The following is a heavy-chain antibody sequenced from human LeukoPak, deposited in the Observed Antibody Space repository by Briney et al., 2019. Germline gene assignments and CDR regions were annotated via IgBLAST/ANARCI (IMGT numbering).Heavy chain of an antibody. D-gene: IGHD2-15*01. Sequence: GGSLRLSCAASGFTFSNYGMYWVRQAPGKGLEWVAFIWYDGSNKYYADSVKARFTISRDNSKNTLYLQINRLRAEDTAVYYCAKDGYCSGGSCNGGPYYFDYWGQGTLVTVSS. CDR2: IWYDGSNK. J-gene: IGHJ4*02. V-gene: IGHV3-30*02. CDR1: GFTFSNYG. CDR3: AKDGYCSGGSCNGGPYYFDY.